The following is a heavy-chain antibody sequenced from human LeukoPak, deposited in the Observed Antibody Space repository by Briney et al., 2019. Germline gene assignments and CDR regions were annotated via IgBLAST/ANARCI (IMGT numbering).Heavy chain of an antibody. CDR3: VTSSAYY. J-gene: IGHJ4*02. V-gene: IGHV3-23*01. Sequence: GGSLRLSCAASGFTFDDYAMHWVRQAPGKGLEWVSAISGSGAGTHYADSVKGRFTISRDTSKNTLYLQMNSLRAEDTAVYYCVTSSAYYWGQGTLVTVSS. CDR2: ISGSGAGT. CDR1: GFTFDDYA. D-gene: IGHD2-2*01.